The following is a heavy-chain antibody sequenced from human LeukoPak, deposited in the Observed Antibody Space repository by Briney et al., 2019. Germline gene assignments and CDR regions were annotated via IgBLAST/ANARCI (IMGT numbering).Heavy chain of an antibody. Sequence: SETLSLTCTVSGGSISSYYWSWIRQPAGKGLGWIGRIYTSGSTNYNPSLKSRVTMSVDTSKNQFSLKLSSVTAADTAVYYCARDSRRGYNYYYYMDVWGKGTTVTVSS. CDR3: ARDSRRGYNYYYYMDV. CDR2: IYTSGST. D-gene: IGHD3-10*01. V-gene: IGHV4-4*07. J-gene: IGHJ6*03. CDR1: GGSISSYY.